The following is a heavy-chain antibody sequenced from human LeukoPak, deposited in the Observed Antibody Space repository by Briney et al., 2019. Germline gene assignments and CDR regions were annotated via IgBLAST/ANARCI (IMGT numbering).Heavy chain of an antibody. CDR2: ISSSSSTI. CDR1: GFTFSSYS. CDR3: ARLPYYFDR. Sequence: GGSLRLSCAASGFTFSSYSMNWVRQAPGKGLEWVSYISSSSSTIYYADSVKGRFTISRDNAKNSPYLQMDSLRAEDTAVYSCARLPYYFDRWGQGTLVTVSS. J-gene: IGHJ4*02. V-gene: IGHV3-48*04.